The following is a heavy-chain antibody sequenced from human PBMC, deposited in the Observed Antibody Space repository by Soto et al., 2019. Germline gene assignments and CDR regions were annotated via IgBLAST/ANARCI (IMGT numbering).Heavy chain of an antibody. J-gene: IGHJ6*02. Sequence: SLRLSCAASGFTFDGFAMHWVRQAPGKGLEWVSGISWNSANIAYADSVKGRFTISRDNAKNSLYLQMNSLRPEDTALYYCARDALLWFEDYGLDWWGQGSRLTVS. CDR2: ISWNSANI. CDR1: GFTFDGFA. D-gene: IGHD3-10*01. V-gene: IGHV3-9*01. CDR3: ARDALLWFEDYGLDW.